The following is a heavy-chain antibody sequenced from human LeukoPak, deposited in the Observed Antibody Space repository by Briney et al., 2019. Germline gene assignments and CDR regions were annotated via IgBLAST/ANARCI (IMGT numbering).Heavy chain of an antibody. Sequence: GSLRLSCAASGFTFSSYAMHWVRQAPGKGLEWVAVISYDGSNKYYADSVKGRFTISRDNSKNTLYLQMNSLRAEDTAVYYCANRYGGYSYGWGQGTLVTVSS. CDR3: ANRYGGYSYG. V-gene: IGHV3-30-3*01. J-gene: IGHJ4*02. CDR1: GFTFSSYA. D-gene: IGHD5-18*01. CDR2: ISYDGSNK.